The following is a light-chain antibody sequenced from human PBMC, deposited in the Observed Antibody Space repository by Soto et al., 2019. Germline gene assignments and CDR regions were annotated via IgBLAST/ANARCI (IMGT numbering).Light chain of an antibody. Sequence: ETVLTQSPGTLSLSPGERASLSCRASQNVGSRYLAWYQQKPGQAPRILIYGASSRATGIPDRFSGSGSGTDFTLTISRLEPEDFAVYYCQQRSNWPPITFGQGTRLEIK. V-gene: IGKV3D-20*02. CDR2: GAS. CDR3: QQRSNWPPIT. J-gene: IGKJ5*01. CDR1: QNVGSRY.